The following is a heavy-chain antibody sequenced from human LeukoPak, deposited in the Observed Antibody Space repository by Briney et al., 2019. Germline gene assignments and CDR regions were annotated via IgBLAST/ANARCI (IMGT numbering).Heavy chain of an antibody. V-gene: IGHV3-33*01. CDR2: IWYDGSNK. CDR1: GFTFSSYG. Sequence: GGSLRLSCAASGFTFSSYGMHWVRQAPGKGLEWVAVIWYDGSNKYYADSVKGRFTISRDNSKNTLYLQMNSLRAEDTAVYYCARANYDSSGYLDYWGQGTLVTVSS. J-gene: IGHJ4*02. CDR3: ARANYDSSGYLDY. D-gene: IGHD3-22*01.